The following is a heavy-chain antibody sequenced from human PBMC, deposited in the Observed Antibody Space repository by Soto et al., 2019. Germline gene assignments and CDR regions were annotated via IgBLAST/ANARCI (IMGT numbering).Heavy chain of an antibody. Sequence: SVKVSCKASGGTFSSYAISWVRQAPGQGLEWMGGIIPIFGTANYAQKFQGRVTITADESTSTAYMELSSLRSEDTAVYYCASYDSSSSFYYYYYGMDVWGQGTTVTVSS. CDR1: GGTFSSYA. D-gene: IGHD6-6*01. CDR2: IIPIFGTA. J-gene: IGHJ6*02. CDR3: ASYDSSSSFYYYYYGMDV. V-gene: IGHV1-69*13.